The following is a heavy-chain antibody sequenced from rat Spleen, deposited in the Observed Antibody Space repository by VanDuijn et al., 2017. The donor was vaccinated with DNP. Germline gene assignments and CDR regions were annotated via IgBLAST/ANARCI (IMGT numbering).Heavy chain of an antibody. CDR1: GYSITSNY. V-gene: IGHV3-1*01. J-gene: IGHJ4*01. D-gene: IGHD1-2*01. CDR3: AKYGSSYTAMDA. Sequence: EVQLQESGPGLVKPSQSLSLTCSVTGYSITSNYWGWIRKFPGNKMEWIGHITYSGGNNYNPSIKSRLSITRDTSKNQFFLQLNSISTEDTATYYCAKYGSSYTAMDAWGQGTSVTVSS. CDR2: ITYSGGN.